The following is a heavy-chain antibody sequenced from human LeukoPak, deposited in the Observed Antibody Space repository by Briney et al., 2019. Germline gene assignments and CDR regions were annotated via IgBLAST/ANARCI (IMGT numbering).Heavy chain of an antibody. Sequence: GGSLRLSCAASGSTFSSNWMHWVRQAPGKGLVWVSRINADGSTTNYADSVRGRSTIFRDNAKNTLYLQMNSLRAEDTAVYYCVRDLGGRSGHWGQGTLVTVSS. CDR1: GSTFSSNW. V-gene: IGHV3-74*01. CDR3: VRDLGGRSGH. CDR2: INADGSTT. J-gene: IGHJ4*02. D-gene: IGHD1-26*01.